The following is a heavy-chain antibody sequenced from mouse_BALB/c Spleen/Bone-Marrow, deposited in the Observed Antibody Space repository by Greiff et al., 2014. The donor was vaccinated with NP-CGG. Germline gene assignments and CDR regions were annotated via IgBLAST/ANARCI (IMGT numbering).Heavy chain of an antibody. Sequence: EVQLQQSGAELVKPGASVKLSCTASGFNIKDTYMHWVKQRPVQGLEWIGRIDPANGNTKYDPKFQGKATITADTSSNTAYLQLSSLTSEDTAVYYCAIYYSNYYAMDYWGQGTSVTVSS. CDR1: GFNIKDTY. J-gene: IGHJ4*01. D-gene: IGHD2-5*01. V-gene: IGHV14-3*02. CDR2: IDPANGNT. CDR3: AIYYSNYYAMDY.